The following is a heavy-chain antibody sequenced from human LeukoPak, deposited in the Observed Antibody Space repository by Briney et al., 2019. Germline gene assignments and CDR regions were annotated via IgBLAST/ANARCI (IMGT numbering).Heavy chain of an antibody. Sequence: SETLSLTCAVYGGSFSGYYWSWIRQPPGKGLEWIGEINHSGSTNYNPSLTSRGTISVDTSKNQFSLKLSSVTAADTAVYYCARLGYCSSTSCYTFARTYYYYYMDVWGKGTTVTVSS. V-gene: IGHV4-34*01. CDR3: ARLGYCSSTSCYTFARTYYYYYMDV. CDR1: GGSFSGYY. CDR2: INHSGST. J-gene: IGHJ6*03. D-gene: IGHD2-2*02.